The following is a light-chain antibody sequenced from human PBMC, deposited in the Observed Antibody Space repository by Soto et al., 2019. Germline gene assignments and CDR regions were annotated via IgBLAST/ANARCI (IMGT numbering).Light chain of an antibody. Sequence: ETVMTQSPATLSVSPGDGATLLCRASQSVASHLAWYQQKPGQAPRLLIYAASIRATDIPARFSGSGSGTEFTLSISSLQSEDSAVYYCQQYYNWPRTFGQGTKVEIK. CDR1: QSVASH. CDR3: QQYYNWPRT. V-gene: IGKV3-15*01. CDR2: AAS. J-gene: IGKJ1*01.